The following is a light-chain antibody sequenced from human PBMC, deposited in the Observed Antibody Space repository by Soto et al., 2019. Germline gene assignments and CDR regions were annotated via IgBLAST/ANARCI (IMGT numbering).Light chain of an antibody. CDR2: DNS. CDR1: SSNIGAGFD. J-gene: IGLJ2*01. V-gene: IGLV1-40*01. Sequence: QSVLTQPPSVSGAPGQRVTISCTGNSSNIGAGFDVHWYQQLPGTAPKLLIYDNSNRPSGVPDRFSGSKSGTSASLAITGLQADDEADYYCSSYTSSSTLVVFGGGTKLTVL. CDR3: SSYTSSSTLVV.